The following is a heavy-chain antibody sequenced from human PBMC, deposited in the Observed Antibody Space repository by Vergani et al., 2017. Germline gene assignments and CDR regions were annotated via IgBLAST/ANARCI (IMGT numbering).Heavy chain of an antibody. CDR1: GYSISSGYY. J-gene: IGHJ5*02. D-gene: IGHD2-2*01. V-gene: IGHV4-38-2*02. CDR3: ARDLGSIVVVPGNWFDP. Sequence: QVQLQESGPGLVKASQTLSLTCTVSGYSISSGYYWGWIRQPPGKGLEWIGSIYHSGSTYYNPSLKSRVTISVDTSKNQFSLKLSSVTAADTAVYYCARDLGSIVVVPGNWFDPWGQGTLVTVSS. CDR2: IYHSGST.